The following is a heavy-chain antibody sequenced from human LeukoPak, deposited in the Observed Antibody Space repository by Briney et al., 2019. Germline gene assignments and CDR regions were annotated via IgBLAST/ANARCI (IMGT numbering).Heavy chain of an antibody. Sequence: ASVKVSCKASGGTFSSYAINWVRQAPGQGLEWMGGIIPIFGTANYAQKFQGRVTITADESTSTAYMELSSLRSEDTAVYYCARDERSTYFDYWGQGTLVTVSS. D-gene: IGHD3-10*01. V-gene: IGHV1-69*13. CDR1: GGTFSSYA. CDR2: IIPIFGTA. J-gene: IGHJ4*02. CDR3: ARDERSTYFDY.